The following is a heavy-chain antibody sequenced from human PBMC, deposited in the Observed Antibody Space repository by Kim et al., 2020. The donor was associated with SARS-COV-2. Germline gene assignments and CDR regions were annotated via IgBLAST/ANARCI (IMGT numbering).Heavy chain of an antibody. J-gene: IGHJ4*02. Sequence: VSVRSRITINPDTSTNQFSLQLNSVTPEDTAVYYCARERDYGGNSADFDYWGQGPLVTVSS. CDR3: ARERDYGGNSADFDY. D-gene: IGHD4-17*01. V-gene: IGHV6-1*01.